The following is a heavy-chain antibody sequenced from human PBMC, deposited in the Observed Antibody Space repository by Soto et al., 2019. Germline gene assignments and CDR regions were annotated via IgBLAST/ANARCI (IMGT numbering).Heavy chain of an antibody. D-gene: IGHD6-19*01. CDR1: GGSSNSWGHS. CDR3: ARVLGDSGWTGGNWFDP. V-gene: IGHV4-30-2*06. J-gene: IGHJ5*02. CDR2: SYHSGSS. Sequence: SETLSLTYTVSGGSSNSWGHSWGVVRQSPGKGLEWIGYSYHSGSSYYNPSLQRRVTISVDTYKNQFSLKLSSVTAADTAVYYCARVLGDSGWTGGNWFDPWGQGTLVTVYS.